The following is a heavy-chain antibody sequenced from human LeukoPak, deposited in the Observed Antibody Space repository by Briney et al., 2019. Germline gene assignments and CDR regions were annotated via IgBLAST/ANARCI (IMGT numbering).Heavy chain of an antibody. CDR2: IYYSGTT. D-gene: IGHD4-17*01. V-gene: IGHV4-59*01. J-gene: IGHJ6*02. CDR3: AREDPQTTVPEGMDV. Sequence: MPSETLSLTCTVSGVSISYYYWSWLRQSPGKGLEWIGYIYYSGTTNYNPSLKSRVTISVDTSKNRFSLQLRSVTAADTAVYYCAREDPQTTVPEGMDVWGQGTTVTVSS. CDR1: GVSISYYY.